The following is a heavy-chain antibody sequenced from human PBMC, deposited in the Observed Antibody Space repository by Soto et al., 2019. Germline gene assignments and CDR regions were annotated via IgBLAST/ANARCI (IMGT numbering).Heavy chain of an antibody. CDR1: GFTFSSYG. V-gene: IGHV3-33*01. J-gene: IGHJ4*02. CDR3: ARDILDIVVVVAATTLDPSVFDY. CDR2: IWYDGSNK. Sequence: GGSLRLSCAASGFTFSSYGMHWVRQAPGKGLEWVAVIWYDGSNKYYADSVKGRFTISRDNSKNTLYLQMNSLRAEDTAVYYCARDILDIVVVVAATTLDPSVFDYWGQGTLVTVSS. D-gene: IGHD2-15*01.